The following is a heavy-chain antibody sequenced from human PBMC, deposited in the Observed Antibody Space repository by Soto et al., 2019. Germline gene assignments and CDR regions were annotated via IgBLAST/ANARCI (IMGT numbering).Heavy chain of an antibody. D-gene: IGHD3-10*01. V-gene: IGHV1-3*01. J-gene: IGHJ4*02. CDR2: INASNGNT. Sequence: QVQLVQSGAEVKKPGASVRVSCKASGYSFTTYAMQWVRQAPGQRLEWMGWINASNGNTKYSQKFQGRVTITRDTSASTAYMELSSLRSEDTAVYYCAKRDGSGIYFDYWGQGTLVTVSS. CDR3: AKRDGSGIYFDY. CDR1: GYSFTTYA.